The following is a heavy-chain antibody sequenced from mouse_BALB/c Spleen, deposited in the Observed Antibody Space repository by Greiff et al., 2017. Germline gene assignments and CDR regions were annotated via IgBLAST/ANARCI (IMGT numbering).Heavy chain of an antibody. CDR3: ARARCSAMDY. CDR2: INRSNGGT. Sequence: QVQLQQPGAELVRPGASVKLSCKASGYTFTSYWMHWVKLRPEQGLERIGEINRSNGGTNYNEKFKSKATLTADKSSSTAYMQLSSLTSEDSAVYNCARARCSAMDYWGQGTTVTVSS. D-gene: IGHD3-1*01. V-gene: IGHV1S81*02. J-gene: IGHJ4*01. CDR1: GYTFTSYW.